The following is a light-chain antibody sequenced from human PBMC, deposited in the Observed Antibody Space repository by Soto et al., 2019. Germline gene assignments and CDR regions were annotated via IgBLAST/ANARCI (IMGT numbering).Light chain of an antibody. J-gene: IGLJ3*02. Sequence: QSALTQPASVSGSPGQSITISCTGTSSDVGSYNLVSWYQQHPGKAPKLMIYEGSKRPSGVSNRFSGSKSGNTASLTITRVEAGDEADFYCQVRESPSDHSVVFGGGTKLTVL. CDR2: EGS. CDR3: QVRESPSDHSVV. V-gene: IGLV2-14*02. CDR1: SSDVGSYNL.